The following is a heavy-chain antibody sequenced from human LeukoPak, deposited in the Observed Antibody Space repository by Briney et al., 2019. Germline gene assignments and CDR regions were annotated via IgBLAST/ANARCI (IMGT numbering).Heavy chain of an antibody. J-gene: IGHJ3*02. CDR1: GFTFSSYA. D-gene: IGHD2-2*01. Sequence: AGGSLRLSCAASGFTFSSYAMSWVRQAPGKGLEWVSAISGSGGSTYYADSVKGRFTISRDNSKNTLYLQMNSLRAEDTAVYYCAKAQKWYYAVTPFDIWGQGTMVTVSS. CDR2: ISGSGGST. CDR3: AKAQKWYYAVTPFDI. V-gene: IGHV3-23*01.